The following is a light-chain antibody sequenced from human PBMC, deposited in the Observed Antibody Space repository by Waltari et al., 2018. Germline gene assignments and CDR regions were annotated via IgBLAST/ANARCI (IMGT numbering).Light chain of an antibody. J-gene: IGKJ1*01. V-gene: IGKV2-30*02. CDR1: QSLVHSDGKTY. CDR2: KVS. CDR3: MQGTHWPWT. Sequence: DVVMTQSPLSLPVTLGQPVSISCRSSQSLVHSDGKTYLNWFHQRPGQSPRRLIYKVSNRDSGVPDRFSGSGSGTEFTLNINRVEAEDVGVYYCMQGTHWPWTFGQGTKVEIK.